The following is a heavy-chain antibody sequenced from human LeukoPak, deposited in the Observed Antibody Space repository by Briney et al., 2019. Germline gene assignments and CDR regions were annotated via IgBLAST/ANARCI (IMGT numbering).Heavy chain of an antibody. V-gene: IGHV3-23*01. D-gene: IGHD2-2*01. CDR3: AKGDCSSTNCYPDY. Sequence: GGSVRLSCAASGCIFTDYGMSWVRQAPGKGLEWVAGISASGASTYYSDSVRGRFTISRDKYMKTLYLQMNSLRAEDTAMYYCAKGDCSSTNCYPDYWGQGILVTVSS. J-gene: IGHJ4*02. CDR1: GCIFTDYG. CDR2: ISASGAST.